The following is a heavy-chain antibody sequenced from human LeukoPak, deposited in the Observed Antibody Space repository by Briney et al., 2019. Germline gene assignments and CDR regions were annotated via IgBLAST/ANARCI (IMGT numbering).Heavy chain of an antibody. J-gene: IGHJ6*03. CDR2: ISAYNGNT. D-gene: IGHD4-17*01. CDR1: GYTFTSYG. Sequence: GASVKVSCKTSGYTFTSYGISWVRQAPGQGLEWMGWISAYNGNTYYAQNLQGRVTMTTDTSTSTAYMELRSLRSDDTAVYYCAKTTVTSADYYYYYMDVWGKGTTVTVSS. CDR3: AKTTVTSADYYYYYMDV. V-gene: IGHV1-18*01.